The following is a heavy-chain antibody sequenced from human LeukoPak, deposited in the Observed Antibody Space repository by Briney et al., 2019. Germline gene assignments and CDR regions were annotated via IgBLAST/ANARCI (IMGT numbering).Heavy chain of an antibody. J-gene: IGHJ6*03. Sequence: GGSLRLSCAASGFTFSSYAMNWVRQAPGRGLEWVSGFSGSGGTTYYADSVKGRFTISRDNSKNTLYLQMNSLRAEDTAVYYCANGNRCTSPNRLGYNYFYMDVWGKGTTVTVSS. CDR3: ANGNRCTSPNRLGYNYFYMDV. D-gene: IGHD2-8*01. CDR1: GFTFSSYA. CDR2: FSGSGGTT. V-gene: IGHV3-23*01.